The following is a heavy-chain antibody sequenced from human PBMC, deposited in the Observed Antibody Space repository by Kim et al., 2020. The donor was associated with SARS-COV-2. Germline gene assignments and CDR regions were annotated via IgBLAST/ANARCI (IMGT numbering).Heavy chain of an antibody. CDR1: GGSISSVGYY. Sequence: SETLSLTCTVSGGSISSVGYYWSWIRQHQGKGLDWTGYIYYSGSNYYNPSLKSRATISVDTSKNQFSLKLSSVTAADTAVYYCARDYNTMVRGVIIGGWVDPWGEGTLVTVSS. D-gene: IGHD3-10*01. CDR3: ARDYNTMVRGVIIGGWVDP. CDR2: IYYSGSN. V-gene: IGHV4-31*03. J-gene: IGHJ5*02.